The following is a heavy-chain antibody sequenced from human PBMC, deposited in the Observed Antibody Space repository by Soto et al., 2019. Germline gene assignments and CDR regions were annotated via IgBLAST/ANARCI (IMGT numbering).Heavy chain of an antibody. J-gene: IGHJ5*02. Sequence: ASVKVSCKASGFTFISYGIFWVRRAPGQGLEWMGWISTYNGNTNYAQKLQGRVTMTTDTSTSTAYMELRSLRADDTAVYYCARDFYDFWSGYPPSCFDPWGQGTLVTVSS. V-gene: IGHV1-18*04. CDR2: ISTYNGNT. CDR1: GFTFISYG. CDR3: ARDFYDFWSGYPPSCFDP. D-gene: IGHD3-3*01.